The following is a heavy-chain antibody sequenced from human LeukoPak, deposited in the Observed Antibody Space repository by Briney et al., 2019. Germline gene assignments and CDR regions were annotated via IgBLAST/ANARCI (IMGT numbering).Heavy chain of an antibody. V-gene: IGHV3-21*01. J-gene: IGHJ4*02. CDR1: GFTFSSYS. CDR2: ISSSSSYI. CDR3: AREGEYSYVGYYFDY. Sequence: KPGGSLRLSCAASGFTFSSYSMNWVRQAPGKGLEWVSSISSSSSYIYYADSVKGRFTISRDNAKNSLYLQMNSLRAEDTAVYYCAREGEYSYVGYYFDYWGQGTLVTVSS. D-gene: IGHD5-18*01.